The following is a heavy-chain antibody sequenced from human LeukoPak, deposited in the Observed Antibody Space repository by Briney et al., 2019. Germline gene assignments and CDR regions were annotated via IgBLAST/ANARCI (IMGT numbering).Heavy chain of an antibody. CDR1: RYTFTSYD. V-gene: IGHV1-8*01. Sequence: GASVKVPCKAARYTFTSYDINWVRQAPGQGLEWMGWMNPDSGNTGCAQKFQGRVTMTRNTSINTAYMELGGLTSDDTAIYFCTRGSHRGYCTTSDCYTVDFWGQGTLVSVSS. J-gene: IGHJ4*02. D-gene: IGHD2-8*01. CDR3: TRGSHRGYCTTSDCYTVDF. CDR2: MNPDSGNT.